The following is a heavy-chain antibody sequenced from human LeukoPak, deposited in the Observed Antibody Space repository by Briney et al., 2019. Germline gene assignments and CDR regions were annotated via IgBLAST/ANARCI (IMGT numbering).Heavy chain of an antibody. CDR1: GFTFSDYY. V-gene: IGHV3-11*01. D-gene: IGHD3-22*01. Sequence: PGGSLRLSCAASGFTFSDYYMNWIRQTPGKGLEWISYISSSGTTIYYADSVKGRFTISRDNAENSLYLQMNTLRAEDTAVYYSAGNALIYSDGNAYLHNWRQGTLVTVSS. CDR3: AGNALIYSDGNAYLHN. CDR2: ISSSGTTI. J-gene: IGHJ4*02.